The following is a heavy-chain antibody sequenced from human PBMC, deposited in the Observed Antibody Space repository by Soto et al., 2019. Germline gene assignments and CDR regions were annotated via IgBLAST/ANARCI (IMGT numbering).Heavy chain of an antibody. CDR2: INAGNGNT. CDR1: GYTFTSYA. D-gene: IGHD3-10*01. CDR3: ARDRAGSGYYYGSGSYADAFDI. J-gene: IGHJ3*02. V-gene: IGHV1-3*01. Sequence: QVQLVQSGAEVKKPGASVKVSCKASGYTFTSYAMHWVRQAPGQRLEWMGWINAGNGNTKYSQKFQGRVTITRDTSASTAYMELSSLRSEDTAVYYCARDRAGSGYYYGSGSYADAFDIWGQGTMVTVSS.